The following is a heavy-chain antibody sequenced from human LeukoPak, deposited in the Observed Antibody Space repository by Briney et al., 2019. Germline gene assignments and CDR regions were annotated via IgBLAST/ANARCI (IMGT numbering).Heavy chain of an antibody. Sequence: GGSLRLSCAASGFTFTRDGMTWVRQAPGKELEWVANIKQDGSERYYVDSVDGRFTISRDNAKNSLFLQMNSLIDDDTAVYYSVRSESSMTPWSMDYWGQGALVMVSS. CDR1: GFTFTRDG. CDR2: IKQDGSER. J-gene: IGHJ4*02. D-gene: IGHD2-15*01. CDR3: VRSESSMTPWSMDY. V-gene: IGHV3-7*01.